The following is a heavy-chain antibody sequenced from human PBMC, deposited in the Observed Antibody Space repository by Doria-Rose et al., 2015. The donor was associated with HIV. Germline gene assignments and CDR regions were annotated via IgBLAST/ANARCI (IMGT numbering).Heavy chain of an antibody. D-gene: IGHD3-22*01. Sequence: QVQLVESGAEVKKPGASVKVSCKASGYTFTNYYIYWVRQAPGQGLEWMGIINPSGGSRNYAQKFQGRVTMTRDTSTSTAYMELSSLRSEDTAVYYCARGSSGRGGFDYWGQGTLVTVSS. CDR2: INPSGGSR. CDR3: ARGSSGRGGFDY. J-gene: IGHJ4*02. V-gene: IGHV1-46*01. CDR1: GYTFTNYY.